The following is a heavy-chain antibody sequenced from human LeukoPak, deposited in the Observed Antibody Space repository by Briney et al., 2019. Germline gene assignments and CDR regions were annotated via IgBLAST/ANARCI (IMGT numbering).Heavy chain of an antibody. CDR3: ARCGSYYVPLHCAFDI. CDR1: GYTFTSYA. CDR2: INAGNGNT. J-gene: IGHJ3*02. Sequence: GASVKVSCKASGYTFTSYAMHWVRQAPGQRLEWMGWINAGNGNTKYSQKFQGRVTITRDTSASTAYMELSSLRSEDTAVYYCARCGSYYVPLHCAFDIWGQGTMVTVSS. V-gene: IGHV1-3*01. D-gene: IGHD1-26*01.